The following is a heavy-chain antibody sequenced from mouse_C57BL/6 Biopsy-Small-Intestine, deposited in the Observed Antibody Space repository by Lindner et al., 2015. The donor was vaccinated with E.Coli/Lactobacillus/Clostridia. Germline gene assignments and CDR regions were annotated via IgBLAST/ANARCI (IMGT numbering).Heavy chain of an antibody. D-gene: IGHD2-3*01. CDR3: ADGYYGGFPY. J-gene: IGHJ3*01. V-gene: IGHV1-82*01. CDR2: IYPGDGDT. CDR1: GYAFSSSW. Sequence: VQLQESGPELVKPGASVKLSCKASGYAFSSSWMNWMKQRPGKGLEWIGRIYPGDGDTDHNGKFKGEATLTADKSSSTAYMQLSSLTSEDSAVYFCADGYYGGFPYWGQGTLVTVSA.